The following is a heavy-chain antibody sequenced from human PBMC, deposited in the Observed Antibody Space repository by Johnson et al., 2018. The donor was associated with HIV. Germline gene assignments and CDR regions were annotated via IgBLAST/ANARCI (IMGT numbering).Heavy chain of an antibody. D-gene: IGHD1-1*01. J-gene: IGHJ3*02. CDR2: IRYDGSNK. Sequence: VQLVESGGGVVQPGGSLRLSCAASGFTFSSSGVHWVRQAPGKGLEWVAFIRYDGSNKYYADSVKGRFTISRDNSKNTLYLQMDGLRPEDTAVYYCARGSSWNDVGAFDIWGQGTMVSVSS. CDR1: GFTFSSSG. CDR3: ARGSSWNDVGAFDI. V-gene: IGHV3-30*02.